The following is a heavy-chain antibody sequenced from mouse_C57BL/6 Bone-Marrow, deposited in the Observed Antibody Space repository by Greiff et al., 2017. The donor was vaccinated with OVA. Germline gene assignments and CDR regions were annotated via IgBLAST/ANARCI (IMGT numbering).Heavy chain of an antibody. CDR2: IHPNSGST. J-gene: IGHJ4*01. V-gene: IGHV1-64*01. D-gene: IGHD3-2*02. CDR1: GYTFTSYW. CDR3: AKLDSSGYLCPYYAMDY. Sequence: VQLQQPVAELVKPGASVKLSCKASGYTFTSYWMHWVKQRPGQGLEWIGMIHPNSGSTNYNEKFKSKATMTVDKSSSTAYMQLSSLTSEDSAVYYCAKLDSSGYLCPYYAMDYWGQGASVTVSS.